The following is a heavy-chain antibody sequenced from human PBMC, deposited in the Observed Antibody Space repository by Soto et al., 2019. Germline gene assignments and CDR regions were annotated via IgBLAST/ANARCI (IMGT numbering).Heavy chain of an antibody. Sequence: SETLSLTCTVSGGSISSGSYYWIWIRHHPGKGLEWIGYMFYSGSSYYNPSLMSRVTISVDTSKNQFSLTLSSVTAADTAVYYCARGVREWFDPWGQGTLVTVSS. V-gene: IGHV4-31*03. D-gene: IGHD3-16*01. CDR3: ARGVREWFDP. CDR1: GGSISSGSYY. J-gene: IGHJ5*02. CDR2: MFYSGSS.